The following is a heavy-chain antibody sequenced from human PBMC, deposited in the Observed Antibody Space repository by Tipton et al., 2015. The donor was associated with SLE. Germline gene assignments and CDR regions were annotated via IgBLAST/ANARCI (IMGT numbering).Heavy chain of an antibody. J-gene: IGHJ5*02. V-gene: IGHV4-39*01. Sequence: TLSLTCTVSGGSISSSSYYWGWIRQPPGKGLEWIGSIYYSGSTYYNPSLKSRVTISVDTSKNQFSLKLSSVTAADTAVYYCARHGAAAAEDWFDPWGQGTLVTVSS. CDR1: GGSISSSSYY. CDR2: IYYSGST. D-gene: IGHD6-13*01. CDR3: ARHGAAAAEDWFDP.